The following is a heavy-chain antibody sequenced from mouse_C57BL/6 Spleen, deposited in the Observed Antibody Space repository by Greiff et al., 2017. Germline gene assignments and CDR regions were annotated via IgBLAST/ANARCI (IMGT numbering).Heavy chain of an antibody. CDR1: GFSFTSYG. CDR3: ARIGRGFAY. Sequence: VQLQQSGPGLVQPSQRLSIPCTVSGFSFTSYGVHWVRQSPGKGLEWLGVIWSGGSTDYNAAFISRLSISKDNSKSQVFFKMNSLQADDTAIYYCARIGRGFAYWGQGTLVTVSA. J-gene: IGHJ3*01. V-gene: IGHV2-2*01. CDR2: IWSGGST.